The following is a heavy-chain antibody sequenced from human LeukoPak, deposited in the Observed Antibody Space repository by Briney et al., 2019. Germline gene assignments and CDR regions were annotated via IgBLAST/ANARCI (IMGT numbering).Heavy chain of an antibody. D-gene: IGHD1-1*01. Sequence: GGSLRLSCAVSGFTFSVYGMSWVRQAPGKGLEWVSAITGSGGRTYYADSEKGRFTISRDNSKNTLYLQMNSLTAEDTAIFYCAKATGTLTNWGQGILVTVSS. CDR3: AKATGTLTN. J-gene: IGHJ4*02. V-gene: IGHV3-23*01. CDR2: ITGSGGRT. CDR1: GFTFSVYG.